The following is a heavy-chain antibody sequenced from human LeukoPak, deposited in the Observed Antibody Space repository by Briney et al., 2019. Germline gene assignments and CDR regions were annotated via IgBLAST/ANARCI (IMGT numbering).Heavy chain of an antibody. V-gene: IGHV3-30*18. CDR2: ISYDGSNK. J-gene: IGHJ4*02. CDR3: AKDGVGSGSYFDY. Sequence: EGSLRLSCAASGFTFSSYGMHWVRQAPGKGLEWVAVISYDGSNKYYADSVKGRFTISRDNSKNTLYLQMNSLRAEDTAVYYCAKDGVGSGSYFDYWGQGTLVTVSS. CDR1: GFTFSSYG. D-gene: IGHD1-26*01.